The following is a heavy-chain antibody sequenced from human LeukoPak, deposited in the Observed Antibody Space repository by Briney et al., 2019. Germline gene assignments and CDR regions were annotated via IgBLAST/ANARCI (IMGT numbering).Heavy chain of an antibody. V-gene: IGHV4-34*01. J-gene: IGHJ5*02. D-gene: IGHD3-16*02. CDR1: GGSFSGYY. CDR2: INHSGST. CDR3: ARAGYDYVWGSYRANWFDP. Sequence: TSETLSLTCAVYGGSFSGYYWSWIRQPPGKGLEWIGEINHSGSTNYNPSLKSRVTISVDTSKNQFSLKLSSVTAADTAVYYCARAGYDYVWGSYRANWFDPWGQGTLVTVSS.